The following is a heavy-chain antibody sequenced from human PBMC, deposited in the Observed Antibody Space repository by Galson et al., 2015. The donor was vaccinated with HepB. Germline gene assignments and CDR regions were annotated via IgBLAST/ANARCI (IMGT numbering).Heavy chain of an antibody. V-gene: IGHV3-30*02. D-gene: IGHD3-10*01. J-gene: IGHJ4*02. CDR1: GFIFSTYG. CDR2: IRYDESNK. CDR3: AKDSHHYGSGSYSPDY. Sequence: SLRLSCAASGFIFSTYGMHWVRQAPGKGLEWVAFIRYDESNKYYADSVKGRFTISRDNSKNTLYLQTKSLRAEDTAVYYCAKDSHHYGSGSYSPDYWGQGTLVTVSS.